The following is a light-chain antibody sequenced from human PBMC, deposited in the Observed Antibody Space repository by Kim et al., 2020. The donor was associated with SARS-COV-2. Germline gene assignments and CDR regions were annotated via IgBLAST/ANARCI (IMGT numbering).Light chain of an antibody. CDR3: QRYNNWPPYT. J-gene: IGKJ2*01. Sequence: VSPGARATLSCRASQNIGSDLAWYQLKPGQPPRLLFYGASIRATGVPDRFSGRGSGTQFTLTISSLQSEDFAVYYCQRYNNWPPYTFGQGTKLEI. CDR1: QNIGSD. CDR2: GAS. V-gene: IGKV3-15*01.